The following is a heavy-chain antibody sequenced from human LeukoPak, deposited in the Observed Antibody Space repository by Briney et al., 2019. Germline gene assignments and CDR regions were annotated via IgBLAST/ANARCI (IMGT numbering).Heavy chain of an antibody. V-gene: IGHV3-9*01. CDR3: AKDRLRFLEWFDRNWFDP. CDR2: ISWNSGSI. CDR1: GFTFDDYA. J-gene: IGHJ5*02. Sequence: PGGSLRLSCAASGFTFDDYAMHWVRQAPGKGLEWVSGISWNSGSIGYADSVKGRFTISRDNAKNSLYLQTNSLRAEDTALYYCAKDRLRFLEWFDRNWFDPWGQGTLVTVSS. D-gene: IGHD3-3*01.